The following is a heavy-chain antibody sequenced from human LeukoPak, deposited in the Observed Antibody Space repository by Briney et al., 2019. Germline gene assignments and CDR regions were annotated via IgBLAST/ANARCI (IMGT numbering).Heavy chain of an antibody. CDR3: ARVVVTAPILGGPNWFDP. CDR2: ISAYNGNT. D-gene: IGHD2-21*02. V-gene: IGHV1-18*01. J-gene: IGHJ5*02. CDR1: GYTFTSYG. Sequence: GASVKVSCKASGYTFTSYGITWVRQAPGQGLEWMGWISAYNGNTNYAQKLQGRVTMTTDPSTSTAYMELRSLRSDDTAVYYCARVVVTAPILGGPNWFDPWGQGTLVTVSS.